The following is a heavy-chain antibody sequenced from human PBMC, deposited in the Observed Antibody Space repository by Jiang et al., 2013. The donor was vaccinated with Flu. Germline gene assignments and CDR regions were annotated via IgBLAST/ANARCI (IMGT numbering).Heavy chain of an antibody. J-gene: IGHJ3*02. D-gene: IGHD3-16*02. CDR1: GDSVSSNSAA. CDR2: TYYRSKWYN. Sequence: TSQTLSLTCAISGDSVSSNSAAWNWIRQSPSRGLEWLGRTYYRSKWYNDYAVSVKSRITINPDTSKNQFSLQLNSVTPEDTAVYYCARDKSDYDYVWGSYRPRSGAFDIWGQGTMVTVSS. V-gene: IGHV6-1*01. CDR3: ARDKSDYDYVWGSYRPRSGAFDI.